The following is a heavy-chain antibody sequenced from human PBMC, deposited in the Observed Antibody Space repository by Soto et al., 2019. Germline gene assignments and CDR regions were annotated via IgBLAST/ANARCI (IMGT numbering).Heavy chain of an antibody. V-gene: IGHV4-61*01. J-gene: IGHJ6*02. Sequence: SETLSLTCTVSGGSVSSGSYYWSWIRQPPGKGLEWIGYIYYSGSTNYNPSLKSRVTISVDTSKNQFSLKLSSVTAADTAVYYCARVTGRYYYGMDVWGQGTTVTVSS. CDR1: GGSVSSGSYY. CDR3: ARVTGRYYYGMDV. CDR2: IYYSGST.